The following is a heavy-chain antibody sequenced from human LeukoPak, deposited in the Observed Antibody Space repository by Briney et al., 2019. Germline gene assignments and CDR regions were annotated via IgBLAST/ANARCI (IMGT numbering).Heavy chain of an antibody. D-gene: IGHD1-1*01. V-gene: IGHV3-30*04. J-gene: IGHJ4*02. Sequence: GGSLRLSCAASGFTFSSYAMHWVRQAPGKGLEWVSVISYDGSNKYYADSAKGRVTISRDNSKNTLYLQMNSLRAEDTAVYSCARERYAGYYFDYWGQGTLVTVSS. CDR1: GFTFSSYA. CDR2: ISYDGSNK. CDR3: ARERYAGYYFDY.